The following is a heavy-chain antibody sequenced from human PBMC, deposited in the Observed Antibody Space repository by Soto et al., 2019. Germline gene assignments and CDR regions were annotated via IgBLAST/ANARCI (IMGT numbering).Heavy chain of an antibody. Sequence: LSLTCAASGFTFSDYYMSWIRQAPGKGLEWVSYISSSGSTIYYADSVKGRFTISRDNAKNSLYLQMNSLRAEDTAVYYCARDGGSSSWYYYYYGMDVWGQGTTVTVSS. CDR3: ARDGGSSSWYYYYYGMDV. J-gene: IGHJ6*02. D-gene: IGHD6-13*01. CDR2: ISSSGSTI. CDR1: GFTFSDYY. V-gene: IGHV3-11*01.